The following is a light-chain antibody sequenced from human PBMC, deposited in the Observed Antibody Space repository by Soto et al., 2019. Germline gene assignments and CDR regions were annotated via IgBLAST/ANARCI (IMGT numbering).Light chain of an antibody. CDR2: GNS. Sequence: QSVLTQPASVSGSPGQSITISCSGLSNDAGGYDVHWYQQLPGTAPKLLIYGNSNRPSGVPDRFSGSKSGTSASLAITGLQAEDEADYYCQSYDSSLSAPYVFGTGTKVTVL. CDR3: QSYDSSLSAPYV. V-gene: IGLV1-40*01. J-gene: IGLJ1*01. CDR1: SNDAGGYD.